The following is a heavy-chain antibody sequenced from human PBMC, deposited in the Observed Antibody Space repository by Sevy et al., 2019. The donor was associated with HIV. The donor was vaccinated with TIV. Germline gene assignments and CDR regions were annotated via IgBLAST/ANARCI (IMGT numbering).Heavy chain of an antibody. CDR2: ISFDGRKT. J-gene: IGHJ4*02. CDR1: GFTFSSYA. CDR3: ARDLRVDLDY. V-gene: IGHV3-30*04. Sequence: GGSLRLSCAASGFTFSSYAFHWVRQAPGKGLEWVAVISFDGRKTDYANSVKGRFTISKDNSKNTLHLRMSRLRGDDTAXYYCARDLRVDLDYWGQGTLVTVSS.